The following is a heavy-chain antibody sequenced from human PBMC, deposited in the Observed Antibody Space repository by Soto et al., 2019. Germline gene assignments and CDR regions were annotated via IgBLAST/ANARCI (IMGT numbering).Heavy chain of an antibody. CDR2: ISGSGGST. J-gene: IGHJ4*02. CDR3: AKAGRYCSGGSCYYFDY. V-gene: IGHV3-23*01. D-gene: IGHD2-15*01. CDR1: GFTFSSYA. Sequence: EVQLLESGGGLVQPGGSLRLSCAASGFTFSSYAMSWVRQAPGKGLEWVSAISGSGGSTYYADSVKGRFTISRDNSKNPLYLQMNSLRAEDTAVYYCAKAGRYCSGGSCYYFDYWGQGTLVTVSS.